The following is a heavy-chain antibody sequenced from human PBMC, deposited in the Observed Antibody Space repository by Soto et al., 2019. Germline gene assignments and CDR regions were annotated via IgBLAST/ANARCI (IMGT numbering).Heavy chain of an antibody. Sequence: EVQLVESGGGLVQPGGSLRLSCAASGFTFSSYWMHWVRQAPGKGLVWVSRINTNGITTTYADSVKGRFTISRDNAKNTLYLQMNRLRAEDTAMYYCAGVPTGSFRVWSYWGQGTLVTVSS. CDR3: AGVPTGSFRVWSY. V-gene: IGHV3-74*01. D-gene: IGHD1-26*01. J-gene: IGHJ4*02. CDR1: GFTFSSYW. CDR2: INTNGITT.